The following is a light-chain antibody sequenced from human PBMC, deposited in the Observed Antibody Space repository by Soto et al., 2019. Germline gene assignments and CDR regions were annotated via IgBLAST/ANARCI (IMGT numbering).Light chain of an antibody. V-gene: IGKV3-15*01. Sequence: VLTLSPAPLSVSPGAVATLSCRAIQSVVSNLAWYHQKPGQTPRVLIYCAATRAIGIPAWFIGSGFGTEVTLTIISLQSEDFVVYYCQQYSNCSPLAFGGGTKVDI. CDR3: QQYSNCSPLA. CDR2: CAA. J-gene: IGKJ4*01. CDR1: QSVVSN.